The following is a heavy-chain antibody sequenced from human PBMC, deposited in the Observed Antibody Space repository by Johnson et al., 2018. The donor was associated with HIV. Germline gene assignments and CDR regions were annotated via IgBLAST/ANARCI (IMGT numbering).Heavy chain of an antibody. CDR1: GFTFNSYA. CDR2: ISYDGTNK. CDR3: AAAEYDAFDI. V-gene: IGHV3-30*04. J-gene: IGHJ3*02. D-gene: IGHD6-6*01. Sequence: VQLVESGGGVVQPGRSLRLSCVASGFTFNSYAMHWVRQAPGKGLEWVAIISYDGTNKYYADSVKGRFTISRDNSKNTLYLQMNSLRAEDTAVYYCAAAEYDAFDIWGQGTMVTVSS.